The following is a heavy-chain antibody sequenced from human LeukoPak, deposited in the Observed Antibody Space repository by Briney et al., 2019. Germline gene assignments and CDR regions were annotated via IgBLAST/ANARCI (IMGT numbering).Heavy chain of an antibody. D-gene: IGHD3-9*01. CDR3: ARTRYDILTGTEDNWFDP. Sequence: SETLSLTCSVSGGSISSYYWSWIRQPPGKGPEWIGYIYHSGSTVYNPSLKSRVTLSLDTSKNQLSLKLTSVTAADTAVYYCARTRYDILTGTEDNWFDPWGQGTLVTVSS. CDR1: GGSISSYY. V-gene: IGHV4-59*01. J-gene: IGHJ5*02. CDR2: IYHSGST.